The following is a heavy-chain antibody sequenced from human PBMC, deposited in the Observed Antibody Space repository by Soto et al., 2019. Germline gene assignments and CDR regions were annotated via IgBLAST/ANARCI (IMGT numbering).Heavy chain of an antibody. CDR3: ARGRVVVVAMNDWFDP. CDR2: IKSDGSST. V-gene: IGHV3-74*01. D-gene: IGHD2-15*01. CDR1: GFTFSTYW. J-gene: IGHJ5*02. Sequence: EVQLVESGGGLVQPGGSLRLSCAASGFTFSTYWMHWVRQAPGKGLVWVARIKSDGSSTSYADSVKGRLTISRDNAKNTLYLQMNSLRAEDTAVYYCARGRVVVVAMNDWFDPWGQGTLVTVSS.